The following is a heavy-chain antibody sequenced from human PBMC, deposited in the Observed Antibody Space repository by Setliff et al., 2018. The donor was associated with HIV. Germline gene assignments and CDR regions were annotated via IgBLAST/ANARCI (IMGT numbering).Heavy chain of an antibody. Sequence: ASVKVSCKASGYTFTSDAMNWWRQAPGQGLEWMGWTNTNTGNPTYAQGFTGRFVFSLDTSVSTAYLQISSLKAEDTAVYYCARAMIWFGEGAYYYYYYMDVWGKGTTVTVSS. CDR3: ARAMIWFGEGAYYYYYYMDV. D-gene: IGHD3-10*01. V-gene: IGHV7-4-1*02. J-gene: IGHJ6*03. CDR2: TNTNTGNP. CDR1: GYTFTSDA.